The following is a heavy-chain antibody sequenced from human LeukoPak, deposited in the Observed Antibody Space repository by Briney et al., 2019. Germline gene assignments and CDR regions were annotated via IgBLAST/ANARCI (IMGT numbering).Heavy chain of an antibody. CDR3: VTGGGGYDSSFDY. J-gene: IGHJ4*02. CDR2: FDPEDGET. Sequence: ASVKVSCKVSGYTLTELSMHWVRQAPGKGLEWMGGFDPEDGETIYAQKFQGRVTMTEDTSTDTAYMELSSLRSEDTAVYYCVTGGGGYDSSFDYWGQGTLVTVSS. CDR1: GYTLTELS. D-gene: IGHD5-12*01. V-gene: IGHV1-24*01.